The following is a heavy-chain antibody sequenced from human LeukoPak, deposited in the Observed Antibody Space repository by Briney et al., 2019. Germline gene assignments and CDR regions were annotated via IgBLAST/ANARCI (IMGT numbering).Heavy chain of an antibody. CDR2: IIPIFGTA. V-gene: IGHV1-69*05. D-gene: IGHD2-21*02. Sequence: SVKVSCKASGGTFSSYAISWVRQAPGQGLEWMGGIIPIFGTANYAQKFQGRVTITTDESTSTAYMELSSLRSEDTAVYYCARERPILVVVTATDLDYWGQGTLVTVSS. CDR1: GGTFSSYA. J-gene: IGHJ4*02. CDR3: ARERPILVVVTATDLDY.